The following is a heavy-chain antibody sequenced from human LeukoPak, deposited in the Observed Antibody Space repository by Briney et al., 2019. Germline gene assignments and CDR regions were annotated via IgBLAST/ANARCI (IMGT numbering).Heavy chain of an antibody. D-gene: IGHD3-10*01. CDR2: IYTSGST. CDR1: GGSISSSNYY. V-gene: IGHV4-61*02. Sequence: PSQTLSLTCTVSGGSISSSNYYWNWIRQPAGKGLEWIGRIYTSGSTNYNPSLKSRVTISVDTSKNQFSLKLSSVTAADTALYYCARGLWFGDENPPYFDYWGQGTVVTVSS. CDR3: ARGLWFGDENPPYFDY. J-gene: IGHJ4*02.